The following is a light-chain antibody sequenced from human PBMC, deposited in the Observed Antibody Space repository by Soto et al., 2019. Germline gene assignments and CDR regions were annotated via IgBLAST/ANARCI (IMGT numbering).Light chain of an antibody. CDR3: LQDHEDSWT. CDR1: RDIGSD. Sequence: ATHMTQSPSSLSASVGDRITITCRSSRDIGSDLSWYQQKPWKAPTLLIYAASNLQSGVPSRFRCSRSGTEFTLTVSSLQPEDFAPYYCLQDHEDSWTFGQGTTVDIK. V-gene: IGKV1-6*01. CDR2: AAS. J-gene: IGKJ1*01.